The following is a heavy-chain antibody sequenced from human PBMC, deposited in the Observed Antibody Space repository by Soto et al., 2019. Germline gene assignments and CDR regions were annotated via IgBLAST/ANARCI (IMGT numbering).Heavy chain of an antibody. D-gene: IGHD2-15*01. CDR2: IYSGGST. CDR1: GFTVSSNY. CDR3: AREVDPADFCGGSCYPYYCMDV. Sequence: EVQLVETGGGLIQPGGSLRLSCAASGFTVSSNYMSWVRQAPGKGLEWVSVIYSGGSTYYADSVKGRCTISRYNSKNTLYLQVNGLRAEDTAVYYCAREVDPADFCGGSCYPYYCMDVWGQGTTVNVS. J-gene: IGHJ6*02. V-gene: IGHV3-53*02.